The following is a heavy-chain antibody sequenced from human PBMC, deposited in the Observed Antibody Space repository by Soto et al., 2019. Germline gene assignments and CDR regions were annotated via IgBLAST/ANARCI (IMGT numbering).Heavy chain of an antibody. CDR3: AKPPGLLFDY. D-gene: IGHD3-22*01. J-gene: IGHJ4*02. Sequence: GGSLRLSCAASGFTFSNYAVTWVRQAPGKGLEWVSTISGSGGSTYYADSVKGRFTISRDNSKNTLYLQMNSLRAEDTAVYYCAKPPGLLFDYWGQGTLVTVSS. V-gene: IGHV3-23*01. CDR1: GFTFSNYA. CDR2: ISGSGGST.